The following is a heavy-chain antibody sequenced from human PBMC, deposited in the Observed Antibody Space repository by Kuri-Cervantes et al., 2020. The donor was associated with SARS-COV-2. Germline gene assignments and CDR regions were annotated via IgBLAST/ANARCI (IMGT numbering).Heavy chain of an antibody. V-gene: IGHV4-59*04. CDR2: IYYSGST. Sequence: GSLRLSCTVSGGSISSHYWSWIRQPPGKGLEWIGYIYYSGSTYYNPSLKSRVTISVDTSKNQFSLKLSSVTAADTAVYYCAGLLGFDPWGQGTLVTVSS. CDR3: AGLLGFDP. CDR1: GGSISSHY. D-gene: IGHD2-8*02. J-gene: IGHJ5*02.